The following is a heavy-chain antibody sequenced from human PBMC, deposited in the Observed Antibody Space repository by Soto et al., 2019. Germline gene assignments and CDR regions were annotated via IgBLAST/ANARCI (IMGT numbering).Heavy chain of an antibody. V-gene: IGHV4-59*01. Sequence: PSETLSLTSTVSGGSITGYYWNWIRQPPGKGLEWIGYIYYSGNTNYNTSLQSRVTISVDTSMNQFSLKLTSVTAADTAMYYCARDPSGHPPLYRFDPWGQGTLVTVSS. J-gene: IGHJ5*02. D-gene: IGHD1-26*01. CDR3: ARDPSGHPPLYRFDP. CDR1: GGSITGYY. CDR2: IYYSGNT.